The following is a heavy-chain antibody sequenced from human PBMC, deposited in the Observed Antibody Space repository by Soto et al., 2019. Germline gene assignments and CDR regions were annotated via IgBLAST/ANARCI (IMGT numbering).Heavy chain of an antibody. J-gene: IGHJ4*02. CDR2: ISTSGSTR. CDR3: ARVSPPPDY. CDR1: GFTFSDYD. V-gene: IGHV3-11*01. Sequence: QVQLVESGGGLVKPGGSLRLSCAASGFTFSDYDMIWIRQAPGKGLEWVSDISTSGSTRNYADSVKGRFTISRDNAKNSLYLPMSSLMAEGTVVYYCARVSPPPDYWGPGTLVTVSS.